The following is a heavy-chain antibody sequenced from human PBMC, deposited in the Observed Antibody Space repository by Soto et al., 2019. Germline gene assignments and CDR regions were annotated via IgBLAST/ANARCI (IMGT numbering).Heavy chain of an antibody. J-gene: IGHJ4*02. CDR3: AKGAYYHGSGSYFPFDY. CDR1: GFTLSSYG. V-gene: IGHV3-23*01. CDR2: ISGSGGST. Sequence: GGSLRLSCAASGFTLSSYGMSWVRQAPGKGLEWVSAISGSGGSTYYADSVKGRFTISRDNSKNTLYLQMNSLRAEDTAVYYCAKGAYYHGSGSYFPFDYWGQGTLVTVAS. D-gene: IGHD3-10*01.